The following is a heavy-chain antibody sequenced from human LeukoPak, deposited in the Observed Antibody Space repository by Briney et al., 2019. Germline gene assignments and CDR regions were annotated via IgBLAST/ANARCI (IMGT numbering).Heavy chain of an antibody. CDR2: IYYSGSI. CDR1: GGSISSYY. D-gene: IGHD3-22*01. Sequence: PSETLSLTCTVSGGSISSYYWSWIRQPPGKGLEWIGYIYYSGSINYNPSLKSRVTISVDTSKNQFSLKLSSVTAADTAVYYCARSQRGSSGYFDYWGQGTLVTVSS. J-gene: IGHJ4*02. CDR3: ARSQRGSSGYFDY. V-gene: IGHV4-59*01.